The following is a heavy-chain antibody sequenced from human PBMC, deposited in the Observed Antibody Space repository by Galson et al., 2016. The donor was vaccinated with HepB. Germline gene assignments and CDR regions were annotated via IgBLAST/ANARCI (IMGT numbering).Heavy chain of an antibody. D-gene: IGHD3-3*01. CDR2: ISGDGGSI. CDR3: ASLIGVAPKYMDV. V-gene: IGHV3-64*01. CDR1: GFTFRRYA. J-gene: IGHJ6*02. Sequence: SLRLSCAASGFTFRRYALHWVRQAPGKGLEYVAGISGDGGSIYHARSVKGRFTISRDNSMDTMYLQMGSLRVDDTGLYYCASLIGVAPKYMDVWGQGTTVTVSS.